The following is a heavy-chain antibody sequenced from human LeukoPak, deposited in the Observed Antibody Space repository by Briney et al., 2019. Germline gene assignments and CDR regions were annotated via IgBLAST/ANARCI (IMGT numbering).Heavy chain of an antibody. CDR1: VFTFSSYG. J-gene: IGHJ3*02. CDR2: ISSSSSYI. V-gene: IGHV3-21*01. Sequence: GGSLRLSCAASVFTFSSYGMSWVRQAPGKGLEWVSSISSSSSYIYYADSVKGRFTISRDNAKNSLYLQMNSLRAEDTAVYYCARDRYDSSGYYQREAFDIWGQGTMVTVSS. D-gene: IGHD3-22*01. CDR3: ARDRYDSSGYYQREAFDI.